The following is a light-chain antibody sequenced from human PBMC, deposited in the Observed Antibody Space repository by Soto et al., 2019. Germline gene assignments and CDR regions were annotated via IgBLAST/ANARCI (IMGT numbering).Light chain of an antibody. CDR2: GAS. V-gene: IGKV3-20*01. CDR1: ESINYNY. J-gene: IGKJ2*01. Sequence: EIVLTQSPGTLSLSPGERATLSCRASESINYNYLVWYQQKPGQDPRLLVYGASSRATGLPDRFSGGGSGTDFTLTISRLEPEDFAVYYCQQYGTSPPYTFGQGTKLEIK. CDR3: QQYGTSPPYT.